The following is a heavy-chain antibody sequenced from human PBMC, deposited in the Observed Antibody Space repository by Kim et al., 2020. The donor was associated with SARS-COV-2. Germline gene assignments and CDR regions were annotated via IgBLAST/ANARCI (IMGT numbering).Heavy chain of an antibody. CDR2: IWFDGTNK. D-gene: IGHD6-19*01. CDR3: ARDLGGSGWYGDY. J-gene: IGHJ4*01. V-gene: IGHV3-33*01. Sequence: GGSLRLSCAASGFMFRSYGMHWVRQAPGKGLEWVAIIWFDGTNKYYADSVKGRFTISRDDSKNTLYLQMNSLRAEDTAVYYCARDLGGSGWYGDYWGHGTLVTVSS. CDR1: GFMFRSYG.